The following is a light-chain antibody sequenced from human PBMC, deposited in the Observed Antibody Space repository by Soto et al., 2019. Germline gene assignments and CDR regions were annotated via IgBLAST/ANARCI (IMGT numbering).Light chain of an antibody. CDR2: LEGSGTY. CDR1: SGHSSYI. J-gene: IGLJ3*02. Sequence: QSVLTQSSSASASLGSSVKLTCTLSSGHSSYIIAWHLQQPGKAPRYLMKLEGSGTYNKGSGVPDRFSGSSSGADRYLTISNLQFEDEADYYCETWGSNTVVFGGGTKLTVL. V-gene: IGLV4-60*02. CDR3: ETWGSNTVV.